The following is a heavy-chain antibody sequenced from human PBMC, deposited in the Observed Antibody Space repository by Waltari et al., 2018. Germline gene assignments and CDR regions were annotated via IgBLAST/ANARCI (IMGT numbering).Heavy chain of an antibody. CDR3: AGGQDAFDI. J-gene: IGHJ3*02. V-gene: IGHV4-34*01. CDR1: GGSFSGYY. Sequence: QVQLQQWGAGLLKPSETLSLTCAVYGGSFSGYYWSWVRQPPGKGLEWIGEINHSGSTNYNPSLKSRVTISVDTSKNQFSLKLSSVTAADSAVYYCAGGQDAFDIWGQGTMVTVSS. CDR2: INHSGST.